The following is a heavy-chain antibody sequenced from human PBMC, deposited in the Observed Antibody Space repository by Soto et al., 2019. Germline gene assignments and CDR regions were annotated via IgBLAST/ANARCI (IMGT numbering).Heavy chain of an antibody. CDR2: INPNSGGT. CDR3: AKVVRASRGYVLLENYYGMDV. Sequence: ASVKVSCKASGYTFTDYYMHWVRQAPGQGLEWMGWINPNSGGTNYAQKFQGRVTMTRDTSISTAYMELSRLRSDDTAVYFCAKVVRASRGYVLLENYYGMDVWGQGTTVTVSS. J-gene: IGHJ6*02. V-gene: IGHV1-2*02. CDR1: GYTFTDYY. D-gene: IGHD5-12*01.